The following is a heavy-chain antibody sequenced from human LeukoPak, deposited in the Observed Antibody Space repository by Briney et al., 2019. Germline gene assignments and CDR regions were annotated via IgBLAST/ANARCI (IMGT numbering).Heavy chain of an antibody. CDR1: GFTSSSFS. D-gene: IGHD2-15*01. Sequence: GGSRRLSCAASGFTSSSFSINWVRQAPGRGLEWVSSISSSSRYIYYADSVKGRFTISRDNAKNSLYLQMNSLRAEDTAVYYCVRVGCRGGSCSSRGDSYYGMDVWGPGTTVTVSS. J-gene: IGHJ6*02. CDR2: ISSSSRYI. V-gene: IGHV3-21*01. CDR3: VRVGCRGGSCSSRGDSYYGMDV.